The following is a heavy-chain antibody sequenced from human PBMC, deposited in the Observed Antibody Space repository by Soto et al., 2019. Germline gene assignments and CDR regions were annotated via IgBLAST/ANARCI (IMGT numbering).Heavy chain of an antibody. J-gene: IGHJ6*02. Sequence: EVQLLESGGGLVQPGGSLRLSCAASGFTFSGYAMSWVRQAPGKGLEWVSGLSNSGGSTYYADPVRGRFTISRDNSKNSLYLQMNSIRAEDRAVYYCAKPPSRPGHSDSSGWVPLAYGMDVWGQGARVTVS. D-gene: IGHD3-22*01. CDR3: AKPPSRPGHSDSSGWVPLAYGMDV. V-gene: IGHV3-23*01. CDR1: GFTFSGYA. CDR2: LSNSGGST.